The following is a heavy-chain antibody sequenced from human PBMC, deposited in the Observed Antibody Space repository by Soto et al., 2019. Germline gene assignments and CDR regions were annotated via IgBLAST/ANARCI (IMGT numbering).Heavy chain of an antibody. CDR2: IWYDGSNK. J-gene: IGHJ4*02. Sequence: QVQLVESGGGVVQPGRSLRLSCAASGFTFSSYGMHWVRQAPGKGLEWVAVIWYDGSNKYYADSVKGRFTISRDNSKNTLYLQMNSLRAEDTAMYYCARAPDSSSWFYFDYWGQGTLVTVSS. D-gene: IGHD6-13*01. CDR3: ARAPDSSSWFYFDY. V-gene: IGHV3-33*01. CDR1: GFTFSSYG.